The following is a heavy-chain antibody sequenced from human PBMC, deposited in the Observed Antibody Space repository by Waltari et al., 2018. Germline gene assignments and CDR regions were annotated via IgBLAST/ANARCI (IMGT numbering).Heavy chain of an antibody. CDR1: GGSISSGDYY. D-gene: IGHD1-26*01. CDR2: IDYSGST. Sequence: QVQLQESGPGLVKPSQTLSLTCTVSGGSISSGDYYWSWIRQPPGKGLEWIGYIDYSGSTYYNPYLKSRVTISVDTSKNQFSLKLSSVTAADTAVYYCARVSAGGSPYNYFDYWGQGTLVTVSS. V-gene: IGHV4-30-4*01. J-gene: IGHJ4*02. CDR3: ARVSAGGSPYNYFDY.